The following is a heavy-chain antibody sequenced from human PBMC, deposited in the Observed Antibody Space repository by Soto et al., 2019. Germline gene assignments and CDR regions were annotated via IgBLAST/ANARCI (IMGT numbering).Heavy chain of an antibody. V-gene: IGHV4-39*07. CDR3: ARGSTTEKVDS. CDR2: FHIGGSP. Sequence: SETLSLTCTVSGGSISSSTYYWGWMRQPPGKGLEWIAHFHIGGSPYYNPSLKSRVTISADTSMNQFSLALTSVTAADTAIYYCARGSTTEKVDSWGQGILVTVSS. CDR1: GGSISSSTYY. J-gene: IGHJ4*02.